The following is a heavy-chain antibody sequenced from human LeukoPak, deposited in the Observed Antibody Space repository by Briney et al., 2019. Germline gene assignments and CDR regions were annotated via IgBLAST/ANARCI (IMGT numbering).Heavy chain of an antibody. V-gene: IGHV4-39*07. Sequence: SETLSLTCTVAGGSISSSGYFWGWIRPPPGKGLEGSGSFYYNGYTYYNASLKSRVTTSVDTSKNQFSLKLNSVTPADTAVYYSARDTCSVTKCRVRAFDIWGQGTMVTVP. J-gene: IGHJ3*02. CDR2: FYYNGYT. CDR1: GGSISSSGYF. D-gene: IGHD2-2*01. CDR3: ARDTCSVTKCRVRAFDI.